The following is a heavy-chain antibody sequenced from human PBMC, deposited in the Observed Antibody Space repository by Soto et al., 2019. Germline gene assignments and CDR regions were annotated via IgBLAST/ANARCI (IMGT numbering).Heavy chain of an antibody. CDR1: GGSISSGDYY. CDR2: IYYSGST. V-gene: IGHV4-30-4*01. CDR3: ARDKRITIFGVVIEGDPTDYYGMDV. Sequence: SETLSLTCTVSGGSISSGDYYWSWIRQPPGKGQEWIGYIYYSGSTYYNPSLKSRVTISVDTSKNQFSLKLSSVTAADTAVYYCARDKRITIFGVVIEGDPTDYYGMDVWGQGTTVTVSS. D-gene: IGHD3-3*01. J-gene: IGHJ6*02.